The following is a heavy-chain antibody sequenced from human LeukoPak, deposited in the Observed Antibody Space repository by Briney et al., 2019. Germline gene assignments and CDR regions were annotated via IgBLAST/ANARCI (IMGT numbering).Heavy chain of an antibody. J-gene: IGHJ2*01. CDR3: ARVGLRYCSSTSCTPDWYFDL. CDR1: GGTFSSYA. V-gene: IGHV1-69*05. CDR2: IIPIFGTA. Sequence: SVKVSCKASGGTFSSYAISWVRQAPGQGLEWMGRIIPIFGTANYAQKFQGRVTITTDESTSTAYMELSSLRSEDTAVYYCARVGLRYCSSTSCTPDWYFDLWGRGTLVTVSS. D-gene: IGHD2-2*01.